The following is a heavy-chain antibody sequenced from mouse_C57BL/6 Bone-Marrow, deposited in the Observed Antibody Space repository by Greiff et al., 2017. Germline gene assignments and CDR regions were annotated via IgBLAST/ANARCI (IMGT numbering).Heavy chain of an antibody. Sequence: VQLQQPGAELVRPGSSVKLSCKASGYTFTSYWMHWVKQRPIQGLEWIGNIDPSDSETHYNQKFKDKATLTVDKSSSTAYMQLSSLTSEDSAVYYCARDYGSSYEGDYYAMDYWGQGTSVTVSS. J-gene: IGHJ4*01. CDR2: IDPSDSET. D-gene: IGHD1-1*01. CDR3: ARDYGSSYEGDYYAMDY. V-gene: IGHV1-52*01. CDR1: GYTFTSYW.